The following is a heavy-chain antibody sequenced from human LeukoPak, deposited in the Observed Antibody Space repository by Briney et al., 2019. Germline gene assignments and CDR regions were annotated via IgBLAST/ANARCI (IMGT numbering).Heavy chain of an antibody. J-gene: IGHJ4*02. Sequence: ASVKVSCKASGGTFSSYAISWVRQAPGQGLEWMGWISAYNGNTNYAQKLQGRVTMTTDTSTSTAYMELRSLRSDDTAVYYCARDDALVATGSFDYWGQGPLVTVSS. CDR2: ISAYNGNT. CDR1: GGTFSSYA. CDR3: ARDDALVATGSFDY. V-gene: IGHV1-18*01. D-gene: IGHD5-12*01.